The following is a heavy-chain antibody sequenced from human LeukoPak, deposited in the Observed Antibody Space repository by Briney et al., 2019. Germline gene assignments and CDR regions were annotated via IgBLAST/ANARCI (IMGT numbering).Heavy chain of an antibody. CDR1: GFTFGSYW. CDR3: ASITMVEDYFDY. V-gene: IGHV3-7*01. Sequence: GGSLRLSCGASGFTFGSYWMSWVRQAPGKGLEWVASIKHDGSEKYYVDSVRGRFTISRDNAKNSLYLQLNSLRVVDTAVYYCASITMVEDYFDYWGQGTLVTVSS. CDR2: IKHDGSEK. J-gene: IGHJ4*02. D-gene: IGHD3-10*01.